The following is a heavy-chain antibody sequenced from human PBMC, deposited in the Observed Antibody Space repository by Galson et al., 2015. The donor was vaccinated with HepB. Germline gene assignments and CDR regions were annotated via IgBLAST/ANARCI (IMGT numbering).Heavy chain of an antibody. Sequence: GRFTISRDNAKNSLYLQMNSLRAEDTALYYCVKGVSPYHYYGMDVWGQGTTVIVSS. J-gene: IGHJ6*02. V-gene: IGHV3-9*01. D-gene: IGHD5/OR15-5a*01. CDR3: VKGVSPYHYYGMDV.